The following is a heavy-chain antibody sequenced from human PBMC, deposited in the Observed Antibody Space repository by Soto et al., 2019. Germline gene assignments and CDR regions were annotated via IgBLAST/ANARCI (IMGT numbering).Heavy chain of an antibody. V-gene: IGHV4-4*02. CDR1: SGSISTGNW. CDR2: IYYTGAT. Sequence: QVELQESGPRLVKSSGTLSLTCEVSSGSISTGNWWSWVRQPPVKGLEWIGEIYYTGATNYNPSLKSRVTMTVAKSKDPFSLILTSATAADTAVYYCARVFSSGSGWMYYFDFWGQGILVSVSS. D-gene: IGHD2-15*01. CDR3: ARVFSSGSGWMYYFDF. J-gene: IGHJ4*02.